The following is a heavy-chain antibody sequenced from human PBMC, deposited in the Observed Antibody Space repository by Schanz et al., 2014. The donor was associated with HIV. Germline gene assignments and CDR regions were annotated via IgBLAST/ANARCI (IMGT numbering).Heavy chain of an antibody. Sequence: QVQLVESGGDLVKPRGSLRLSCAASGFTFSDYCMSWVRQAPGKGLEWVAVIWYDGTNEYYADSVKGRFTISRDNSRKTLYLQMNSLRAEDTAVYYCAKGKGLTVVVVDAFDIWGQGTMVTVSS. CDR2: IWYDGTNE. V-gene: IGHV3-33*06. CDR1: GFTFSDYC. CDR3: AKGKGLTVVVVDAFDI. D-gene: IGHD3-22*01. J-gene: IGHJ3*02.